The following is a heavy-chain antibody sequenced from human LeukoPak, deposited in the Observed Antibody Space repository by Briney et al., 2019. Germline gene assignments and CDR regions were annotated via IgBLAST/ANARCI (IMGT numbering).Heavy chain of an antibody. CDR3: ATPGGYQLLREERHHAFDI. D-gene: IGHD2-2*01. CDR2: IIPIFGTA. V-gene: IGHV1-69*01. Sequence: SVKVSCKASGGTFSSYAISWVRQAPGQGLEWMGGIIPIFGTANYAQKFQGRVTITADESTSTAYMELSSLRSEDTAVYYCATPGGYQLLREERHHAFDIWGQGTMVTVSS. J-gene: IGHJ3*02. CDR1: GGTFSSYA.